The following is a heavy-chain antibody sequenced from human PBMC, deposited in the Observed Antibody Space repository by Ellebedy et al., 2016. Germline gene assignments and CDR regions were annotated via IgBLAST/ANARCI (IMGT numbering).Heavy chain of an antibody. J-gene: IGHJ5*02. CDR3: ARVNLVVVPAARNWFNL. D-gene: IGHD2-2*01. CDR1: GGSFSGYY. V-gene: IGHV4-34*01. CDR2: INHSGST. Sequence: SETLSLTXAVYGGSFSGYYWSWIRQPPGKGLEWIGEINHSGSTNYNPSLKSRVTISVDTSKNQFSLKLSSVTAADTAVYYCARVNLVVVPAARNWFNLWGQGTLVTVSS.